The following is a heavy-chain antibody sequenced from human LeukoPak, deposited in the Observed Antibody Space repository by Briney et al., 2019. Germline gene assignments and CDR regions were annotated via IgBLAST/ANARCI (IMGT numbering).Heavy chain of an antibody. CDR2: LYTGGRT. Sequence: GGSLRLSCASSGVTVNSNYMTWVRQAPGKGLEWVAVLYTGGRTYYAESVKDRFAISRDNSKNTLYLQMNSLRAEDTAVYYCAKDPIAYRWGQGALVTVSS. J-gene: IGHJ4*02. V-gene: IGHV3-66*01. CDR1: GVTVNSNY. D-gene: IGHD1-26*01. CDR3: AKDPIAYR.